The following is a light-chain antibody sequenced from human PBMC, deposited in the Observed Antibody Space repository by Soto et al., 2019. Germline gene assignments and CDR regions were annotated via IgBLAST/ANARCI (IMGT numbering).Light chain of an antibody. CDR3: QQFGSSPGFT. J-gene: IGKJ3*01. CDR1: QSINSRY. CDR2: GAS. V-gene: IGKV3-20*01. Sequence: EIVLTQSPGTLSLSPGERATLSCRASQSINSRYLAWYQQKPGQAHWLLIYGASSRATGIPDRFSGSGSGTDFTLTIRRLEPEDVAVYYCQQFGSSPGFTFGPGTIVDIK.